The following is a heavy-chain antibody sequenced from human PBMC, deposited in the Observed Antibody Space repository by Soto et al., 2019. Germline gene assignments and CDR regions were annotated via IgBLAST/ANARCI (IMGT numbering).Heavy chain of an antibody. V-gene: IGHV3-48*03. CDR2: TSTSDSTM. CDR1: GFTFSDYE. J-gene: IGHJ4*02. Sequence: EVQLVESGGGLVKPGGSLRLSCTVSGFTFSDYEVNWVRQAPGKGLEWVSYTSTSDSTMYYADSVRGRFTISRDNAKNSLYLQMNSLRAEDTAGYYCARQNGSGWEGLFDYWGQGTLVTVSS. D-gene: IGHD6-19*01. CDR3: ARQNGSGWEGLFDY.